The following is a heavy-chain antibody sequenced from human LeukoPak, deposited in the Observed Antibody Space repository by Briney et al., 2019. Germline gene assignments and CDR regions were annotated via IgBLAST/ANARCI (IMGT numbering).Heavy chain of an antibody. D-gene: IGHD6-13*01. J-gene: IGHJ3*02. Sequence: PGGSLRLSCAASGLTFSRYSMNWVRQAPGKGLEWVSSISSSSSYIYYADSVKGRFTISRDNAKNSLYLQMNSLRAEDTAVYYCARDLQPCYSSSCLRQAAFDIWGQGTMVTVSS. CDR2: ISSSSSYI. CDR1: GLTFSRYS. CDR3: ARDLQPCYSSSCLRQAAFDI. V-gene: IGHV3-21*01.